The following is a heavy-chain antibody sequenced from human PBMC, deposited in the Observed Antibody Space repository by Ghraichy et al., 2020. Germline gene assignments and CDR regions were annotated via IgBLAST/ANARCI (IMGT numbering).Heavy chain of an antibody. V-gene: IGHV3-73*01. CDR2: IRTKSNNYAT. J-gene: IGHJ6*03. CDR1: GFNIRGSA. D-gene: IGHD4-17*01. Sequence: LSLTCAASGFNIRGSAIHWVRQASGKGLEWVGRIRTKSNNYATSYAASVKDRFNISRDDAHNMAYLQMTSLQTEDTAVYFCTRVTSVSDYYYYMDIWGKGTTVAVSS. CDR3: TRVTSVSDYYYYMDI.